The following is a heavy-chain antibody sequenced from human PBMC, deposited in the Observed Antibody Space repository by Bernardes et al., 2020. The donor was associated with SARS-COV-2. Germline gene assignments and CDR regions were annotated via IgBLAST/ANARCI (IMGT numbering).Heavy chain of an antibody. CDR1: GWSFSGYY. Sequence: WESLSLTCAVYGWSFSGYYWSWIRQPPGKGLEWIAEINHSGSTNYNPSPKSRVTITEDTCKNQSSLKLSYVTATDTAAYYCARGAVIAVRPKYFDYWGQGTLVTVSA. V-gene: IGHV4-34*01. D-gene: IGHD6-6*01. J-gene: IGHJ4*02. CDR3: ARGAVIAVRPKYFDY. CDR2: INHSGST.